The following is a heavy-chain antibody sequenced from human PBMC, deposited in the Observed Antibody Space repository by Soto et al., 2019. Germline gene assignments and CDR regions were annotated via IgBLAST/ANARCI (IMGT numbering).Heavy chain of an antibody. D-gene: IGHD3-22*01. CDR1: GGTFSSYA. V-gene: IGHV1-69*13. CDR2: IIPIFGTA. J-gene: IGHJ4*02. Sequence: VASVKVSCKASGGTFSSYAISWVRQAPGQGLEWMGGIIPIFGTANYAQKFQGRVTITADESTSTAYMELSSLRSEDTAVYYCARAETYYYDSSGYSQRYWGQGTLVTVSS. CDR3: ARAETYYYDSSGYSQRY.